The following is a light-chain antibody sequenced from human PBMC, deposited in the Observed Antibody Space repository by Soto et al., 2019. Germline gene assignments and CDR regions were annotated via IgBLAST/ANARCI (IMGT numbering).Light chain of an antibody. CDR3: QHYNSYSEA. CDR2: DAS. V-gene: IGKV1-5*01. J-gene: IGKJ1*01. Sequence: DIQTTQSTATLSASLGDRVIITCRASQSISSWLAWYQQKPGKAPKLLIYDASNLQRGVPSRFSGSGSGTEFTLTISALQPDDFATYYCQHYNSYSEAFGQGTKV. CDR1: QSISSW.